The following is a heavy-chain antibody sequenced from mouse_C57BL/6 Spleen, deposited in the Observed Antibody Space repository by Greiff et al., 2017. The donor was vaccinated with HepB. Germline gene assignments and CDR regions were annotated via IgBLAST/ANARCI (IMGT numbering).Heavy chain of an antibody. CDR2: IHPNSGST. V-gene: IGHV1-64*01. J-gene: IGHJ2*01. CDR3: ALFITTVVPFDY. Sequence: QVQLKQPGAELVKPGASVKLSCKASGYTFTSYWMHWVKQRPGQGLEWIGMIHPNSGSTNYNEKFKSKATLTVDKSSSTAYMQLSSLTSEDSAVYYCALFITTVVPFDYWGQGTTLTVSS. D-gene: IGHD1-1*01. CDR1: GYTFTSYW.